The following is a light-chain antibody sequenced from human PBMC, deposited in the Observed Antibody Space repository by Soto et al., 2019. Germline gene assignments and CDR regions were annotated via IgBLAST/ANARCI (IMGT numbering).Light chain of an antibody. CDR3: HQYENWPKT. CDR2: RAS. J-gene: IGKJ1*01. V-gene: IGKV3-15*01. CDR1: QSVSSY. Sequence: EIVLTQSPATLSLSPGERATLSCRASQSVSSYLAWYQQKPGQAPRLLIFRASIRASGVPARFSGSGSGTEFTLTISSLQSEDFAVYFCHQYENWPKTFGQGTKVDIK.